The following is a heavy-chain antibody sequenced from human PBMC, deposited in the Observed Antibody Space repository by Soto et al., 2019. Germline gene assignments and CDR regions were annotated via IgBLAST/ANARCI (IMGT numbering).Heavy chain of an antibody. CDR2: ISSSGSTI. J-gene: IGHJ5*02. V-gene: IGHV3-11*01. Sequence: PGGSLRLSCAASGFTFSDYYMSWIRQAPGKGLEWVSYISSSGSTIYYADSVKGRFTISRDNAKNSLYLQMNSLRAEDTAVYYCARDAIAVAGPVRWFDPWGQGTLVTVSS. CDR1: GFTFSDYY. CDR3: ARDAIAVAGPVRWFDP. D-gene: IGHD6-19*01.